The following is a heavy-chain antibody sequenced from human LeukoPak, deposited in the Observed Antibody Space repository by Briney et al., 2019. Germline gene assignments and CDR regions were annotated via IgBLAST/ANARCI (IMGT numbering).Heavy chain of an antibody. J-gene: IGHJ4*02. D-gene: IGHD3-22*01. CDR1: GFTFSSYS. CDR3: ARSNYYDSSGYLSFDN. CDR2: ISSSSRTI. Sequence: GGSLRLSCAASGFTFSSYSMNWVRQAPGKGLEWISYISSSSRTIYYADSVKGRFTISRDNAKNSLFLQMNSLRAEDTAVYYCARSNYYDSSGYLSFDNWGQGTLVTVSS. V-gene: IGHV3-48*04.